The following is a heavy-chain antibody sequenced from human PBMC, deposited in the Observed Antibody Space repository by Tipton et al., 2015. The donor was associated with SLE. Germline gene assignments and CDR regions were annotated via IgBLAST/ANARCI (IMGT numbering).Heavy chain of an antibody. Sequence: TLSLTCAVYGGSFSGYYWSWIRQPPGKGLEWIGEINHSGGTNYNPPLKSRVTISVDTSKNQFSLKLSSVTAADTAVYYCARLDIVVVVAANAYYHGMDVWGQGTTVTVSS. CDR1: GGSFSGYY. V-gene: IGHV4-34*01. D-gene: IGHD2-15*01. CDR2: INHSGGT. J-gene: IGHJ6*02. CDR3: ARLDIVVVVAANAYYHGMDV.